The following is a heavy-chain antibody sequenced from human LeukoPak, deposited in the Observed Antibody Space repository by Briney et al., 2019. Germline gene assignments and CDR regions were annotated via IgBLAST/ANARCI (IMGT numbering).Heavy chain of an antibody. CDR1: GYTFTSSD. J-gene: IGHJ4*02. Sequence: ASVKVSCKASGYTFTSSDINWVRQATGQGLEWMGWMNPNSGNTGYAQQFQGRVTITGNTSIRTAYMELRSLRSDDTAVYYCARMLWGRTRSRTYYFDYWGQGTPVTVSS. CDR2: MNPNSGNT. V-gene: IGHV1-8*03. D-gene: IGHD7-27*01. CDR3: ARMLWGRTRSRTYYFDY.